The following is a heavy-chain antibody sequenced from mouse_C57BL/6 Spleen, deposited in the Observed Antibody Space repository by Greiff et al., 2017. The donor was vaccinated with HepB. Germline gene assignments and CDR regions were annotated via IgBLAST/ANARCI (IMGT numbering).Heavy chain of an antibody. J-gene: IGHJ4*01. D-gene: IGHD1-1*01. CDR1: GYTFTSYW. CDR2: IYPGSGST. CDR3: ASLNYYGSSLYYAMDY. Sequence: QVQLKQPGAELVKPGASVKMSCKASGYTFTSYWITWVKQRPGQGLEWIGDIYPGSGSTNYNEKFKSKATLTVDTSSSTAYMQLSSLTSEDSAVYYCASLNYYGSSLYYAMDYWGQGTSVTVSS. V-gene: IGHV1-55*01.